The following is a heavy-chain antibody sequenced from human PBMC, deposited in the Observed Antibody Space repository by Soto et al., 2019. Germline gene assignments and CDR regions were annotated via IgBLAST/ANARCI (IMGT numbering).Heavy chain of an antibody. V-gene: IGHV4-31*03. CDR3: ATSYAGYCSSTSCRQLDY. Sequence: QVQLQESGPGLVKPSQTLSLTCTVSGGSISSGGYYWSWIRQHPGKGLGWMGYIYYSGSTYYNPSLKSRVTISVDTSKNQFSLKLSSVTAADTAMYYCATSYAGYCSSTSCRQLDYWGQGTLVTVSS. J-gene: IGHJ4*02. D-gene: IGHD2-2*01. CDR1: GGSISSGGYY. CDR2: IYYSGST.